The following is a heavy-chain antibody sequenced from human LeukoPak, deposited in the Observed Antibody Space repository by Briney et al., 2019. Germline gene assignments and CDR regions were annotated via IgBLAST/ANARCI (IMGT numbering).Heavy chain of an antibody. V-gene: IGHV3-49*03. CDR2: IGSKAYGGTI. J-gene: IGHJ3*02. CDR3: TSDYGDLRIDAFDI. D-gene: IGHD4-17*01. CDR1: GFTFGDYA. Sequence: GGSLRLSCTASGFTFGDYAMSWFRQAPGKGLEWVSFIGSKAYGGTIEYAASVKGRFTISRDDSKSIAYLQMNSLKTEDTAVYYCTSDYGDLRIDAFDIWGQGTMVTVSS.